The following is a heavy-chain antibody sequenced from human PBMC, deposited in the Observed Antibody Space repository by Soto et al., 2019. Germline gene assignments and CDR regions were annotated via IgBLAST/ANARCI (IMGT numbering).Heavy chain of an antibody. CDR3: ARDRDYDFDY. D-gene: IGHD4-17*01. CDR1: GGTFSSSA. V-gene: IGHV1-69*13. Sequence: GASVKVSCKASGGTFSSSAISWVRQAPGQGLEWMGGIIPIFGTANYAQKFQGRVTITADESTSTAYMELSSLRSEDTAVYYCARDRDYDFDYWGQGTLVTVSS. CDR2: IIPIFGTA. J-gene: IGHJ4*02.